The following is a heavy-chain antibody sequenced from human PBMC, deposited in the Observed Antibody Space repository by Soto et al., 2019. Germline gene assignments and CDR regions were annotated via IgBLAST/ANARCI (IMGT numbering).Heavy chain of an antibody. J-gene: IGHJ4*02. D-gene: IGHD2-2*01. CDR3: AKDKGGRYCSRTSCLYSFDY. V-gene: IGHV3-23*01. Sequence: EVQLLESGGGLVQPGGSLRLSCTASGFTFSTYAMSWVRQAPGKGLEWVSTISDSGRTYYADSVKGRFTISRDNSKNTLYREMNSLRAEDTAVFYCAKDKGGRYCSRTSCLYSFDYWGQGTLVTVSS. CDR1: GFTFSTYA. CDR2: ISDSGRT.